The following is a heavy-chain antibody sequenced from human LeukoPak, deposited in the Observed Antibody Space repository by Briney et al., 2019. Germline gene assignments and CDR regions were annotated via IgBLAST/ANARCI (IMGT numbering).Heavy chain of an antibody. D-gene: IGHD3-22*01. CDR2: ISAYNGNT. CDR1: GYTFTSYG. V-gene: IGHV1-18*01. Sequence: ASVKVSCKASGYTFTSYGISWVRQAPGQGLEWMGWISAYNGNTNYAQKLQGRVTMTTDTSTSTAYMELRSLRSDDTAVYYCARAGHNYYDSSGYYFSGGGDYWGQGTLVTVSS. J-gene: IGHJ4*02. CDR3: ARAGHNYYDSSGYYFSGGGDY.